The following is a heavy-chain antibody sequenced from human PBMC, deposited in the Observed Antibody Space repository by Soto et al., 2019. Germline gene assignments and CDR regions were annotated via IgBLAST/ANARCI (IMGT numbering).Heavy chain of an antibody. Sequence: GGSLRLSCAASGFTFSSYGMHWVRQAPGKGLEWVAVISYDGSNKYYADSVKGRFTISRDNSKNTLYLQMNSLRAEDTAVYYCAKDHGSSWYWFDHWGQGTLVTVSS. CDR2: ISYDGSNK. CDR3: AKDHGSSWYWFDH. CDR1: GFTFSSYG. V-gene: IGHV3-30*18. J-gene: IGHJ5*02. D-gene: IGHD6-13*01.